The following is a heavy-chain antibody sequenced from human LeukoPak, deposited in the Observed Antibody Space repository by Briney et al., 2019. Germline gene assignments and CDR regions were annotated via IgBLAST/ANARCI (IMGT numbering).Heavy chain of an antibody. Sequence: SETLSLTCTVSGGSVSSGSYYWSWIRQPPGKGLEWIGYVYYTGSTNYNPSLKSRVTISVDTSKNQFSLKLTSVTAADTAVYYCARSGVGVAGTDRWGQGTLVAVSS. CDR2: VYYTGST. CDR3: ARSGVGVAGTDR. J-gene: IGHJ5*02. CDR1: GGSVSSGSYY. V-gene: IGHV4-61*01. D-gene: IGHD6-19*01.